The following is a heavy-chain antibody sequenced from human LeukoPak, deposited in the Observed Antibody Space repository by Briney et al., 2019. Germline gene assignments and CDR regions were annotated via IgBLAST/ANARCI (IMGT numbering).Heavy chain of an antibody. D-gene: IGHD1-26*01. CDR3: AREHYHFDY. Sequence: PGGSLRLSCAASGFTFSSYAMSWVRQAPGKGLELVSAISGSGVSTYYADSVKGRFTISRDNSKNTLYLEMNSLRAEDTAVYYCAREHYHFDYWGQGTLVTVSS. CDR1: GFTFSSYA. J-gene: IGHJ4*02. V-gene: IGHV3-23*01. CDR2: ISGSGVST.